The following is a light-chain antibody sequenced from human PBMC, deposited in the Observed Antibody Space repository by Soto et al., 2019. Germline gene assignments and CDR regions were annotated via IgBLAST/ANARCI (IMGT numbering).Light chain of an antibody. Sequence: QSELTQPASVSGSPGQSNNISCNGTSSDAGGYNYVSWYQQHPGKAPKFMIYDVSNRPSGVSNRFSGSKSGNTASLTISGLQAEDEADYYCSSYTTSNTRQIVFGTGTKVTVL. CDR2: DVS. CDR3: SSYTTSNTRQIV. V-gene: IGLV2-14*01. CDR1: SSDAGGYNY. J-gene: IGLJ1*01.